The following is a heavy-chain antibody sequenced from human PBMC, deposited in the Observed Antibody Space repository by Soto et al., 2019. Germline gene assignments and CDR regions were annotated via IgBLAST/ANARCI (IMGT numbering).Heavy chain of an antibody. CDR3: ARAEEDIVVVPAAIHYYYYMDV. Sequence: EVQLVESGGGLVQPGGSPRLSCAASGFTVSSNYMSWVRQAPGKGLEWVSVIYSGGSTYYADSVKGRFTISRHNSKNTLYLQMNSLRAEDTDVYYCARAEEDIVVVPAAIHYYYYMDVWGKGTTVTVSS. D-gene: IGHD2-2*01. V-gene: IGHV3-53*04. CDR2: IYSGGST. CDR1: GFTVSSNY. J-gene: IGHJ6*03.